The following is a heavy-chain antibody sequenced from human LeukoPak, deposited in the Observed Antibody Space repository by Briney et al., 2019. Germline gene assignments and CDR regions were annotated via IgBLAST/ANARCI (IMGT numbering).Heavy chain of an antibody. Sequence: GASVKVSCQASRYTFSNYVVTWVRQAPGQGLEWMGWISVYNGNAFYAQKLEDRVTMTTDTSTSTAYMEVRSLRFDDTAVYYCARSGPKDWALDYWGRGTLVTVSS. CDR2: ISVYNGNA. V-gene: IGHV1-18*01. CDR1: RYTFSNYV. D-gene: IGHD1-14*01. CDR3: ARSGPKDWALDY. J-gene: IGHJ4*02.